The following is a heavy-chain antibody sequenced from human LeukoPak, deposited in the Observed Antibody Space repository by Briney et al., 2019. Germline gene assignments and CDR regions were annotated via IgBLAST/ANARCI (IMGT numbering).Heavy chain of an antibody. V-gene: IGHV1-69*05. CDR2: IIPIFGTA. J-gene: IGHJ6*03. Sequence: ASVKVSCKASGGTFSIYAVSWVRQAPGQGLEWMGGIIPIFGTANYAQKFQGRVTITTDESTSTAYMELSSLRSEDTAVYYCASTTLGVVVPAAIVADYMDVWGKGTTVTVSS. CDR3: ASTTLGVVVPAAIVADYMDV. CDR1: GGTFSIYA. D-gene: IGHD2-2*02.